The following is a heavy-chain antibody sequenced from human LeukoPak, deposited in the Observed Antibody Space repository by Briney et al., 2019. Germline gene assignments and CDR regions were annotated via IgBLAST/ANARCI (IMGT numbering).Heavy chain of an antibody. V-gene: IGHV4-30-4*01. CDR2: IYPGGST. CDR3: TRTWFGESDDAFDI. Sequence: SETLSLTCSVSGGSISSGDCYWNWIRQPPGKGLEWIGYIYPGGSTYYNPSLKSRVTMSLDTSKNQLSLRLSSVTAADTAVYYCTRTWFGESDDAFDIWGQGTLVTVSS. J-gene: IGHJ3*02. D-gene: IGHD3-10*01. CDR1: GGSISSGDCY.